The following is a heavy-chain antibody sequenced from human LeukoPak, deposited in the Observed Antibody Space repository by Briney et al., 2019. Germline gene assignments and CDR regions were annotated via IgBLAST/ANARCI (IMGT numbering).Heavy chain of an antibody. CDR3: AKGPYYDFWSGYYPS. CDR1: GFTFSSYA. J-gene: IGHJ4*02. Sequence: GGSLRLSCAASGFTFSSYAMHWVRQAPGKGLEWVAVISYDGSNKYYADSVKGRFTISRDNSKNTLYLQMNSLRAEDTAVYYCAKGPYYDFWSGYYPSWGQGTLVTVSS. CDR2: ISYDGSNK. V-gene: IGHV3-30-3*01. D-gene: IGHD3-3*01.